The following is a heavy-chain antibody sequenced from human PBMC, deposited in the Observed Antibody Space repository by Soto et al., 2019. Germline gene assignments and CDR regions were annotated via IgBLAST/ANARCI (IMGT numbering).Heavy chain of an antibody. CDR1: GYAFSFG. Sequence: ASVKVSCKASGYAFSFGFSWVRQAPGQGLEWMGWISASDGSSNSAQKFRGRISMTTDTSTNTAYMELLSLTSDDTAVYFCATYYFGSGSYYRFDNWGQGTLVTSPQ. CDR3: ATYYFGSGSYYRFDN. D-gene: IGHD3-10*01. V-gene: IGHV1-18*01. J-gene: IGHJ4*02. CDR2: ISASDGSS.